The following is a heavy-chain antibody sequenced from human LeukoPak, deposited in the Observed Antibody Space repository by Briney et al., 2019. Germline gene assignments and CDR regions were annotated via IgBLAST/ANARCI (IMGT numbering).Heavy chain of an antibody. V-gene: IGHV3-11*01. CDR3: ARDKRQEDWFDP. CDR2: ISSSGSTI. CDR1: GFTFSDYY. J-gene: IGHJ5*02. Sequence: GGSLRLSCAASGFTFSDYYMSWIRQAPGKGLEWVSYISSSGSTIYYADSVKGRFTISRDNAKNSLYLQTNSLRAEDTAVYYCARDKRQEDWFDPWGQGTLVTVSS.